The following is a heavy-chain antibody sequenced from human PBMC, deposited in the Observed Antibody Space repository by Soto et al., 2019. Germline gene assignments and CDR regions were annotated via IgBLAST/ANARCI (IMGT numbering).Heavy chain of an antibody. V-gene: IGHV4-34*01. D-gene: IGHD4-4*01. CDR2: INHSGST. CDR3: ARIDYSNYYYYYGMDV. CDR1: GGSFSGYY. J-gene: IGHJ6*02. Sequence: SETLSLTCAVYGGSFSGYYWSWIRQPPGKGLEWIGEINHSGSTNYNPSLKSRVTISVDTSNNQFSLKLSSVTAADTAVYYCARIDYSNYYYYYGMDVWGQGTTVTVSS.